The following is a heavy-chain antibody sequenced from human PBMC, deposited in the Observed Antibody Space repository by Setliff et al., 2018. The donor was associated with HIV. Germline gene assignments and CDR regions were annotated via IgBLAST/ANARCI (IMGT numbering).Heavy chain of an antibody. V-gene: IGHV4-38-2*02. Sequence: PSETLSLTCTVSGDSISSDFYWGWIRQPPGKGLEWIGSIYHSGNTYYMPSPQSRVTISVDMSKNQFSLNLNSVTAADTAVYYCARANGYSGYRPIDYWGQGTLVTVS. J-gene: IGHJ4*02. CDR2: IYHSGNT. D-gene: IGHD5-12*01. CDR1: GDSISSDFY. CDR3: ARANGYSGYRPIDY.